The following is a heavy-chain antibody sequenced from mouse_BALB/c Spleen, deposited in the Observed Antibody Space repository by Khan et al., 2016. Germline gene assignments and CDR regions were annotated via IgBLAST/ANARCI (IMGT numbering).Heavy chain of an antibody. J-gene: IGHJ3*01. Sequence: QVQLQQSGPGLVAPSQSLSITCTVPGFSLTNSGVHWVRQPPGKGLDWLGVIWAGGSTDYNSALMSRLSITKDNSQNQVFLKMNSLQTDDTAMYYSARDDQDYDAWFASWGQGTLVSVSA. D-gene: IGHD2-4*01. CDR1: GFSLTNSG. CDR2: IWAGGST. CDR3: ARDDQDYDAWFAS. V-gene: IGHV2-9*02.